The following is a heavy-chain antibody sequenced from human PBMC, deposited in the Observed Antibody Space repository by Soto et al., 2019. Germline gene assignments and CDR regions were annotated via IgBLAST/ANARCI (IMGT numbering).Heavy chain of an antibody. Sequence: GGSLRLSCAASGFTFSSYGMHWVRQAPGKGLEWVAVIWYDGSNKYYADSVNGRFTISRDNSKNTLYLQMNSLRAEDTAVYYCARSPSGWLGTSDYWGQGTLVTVSS. V-gene: IGHV3-33*01. J-gene: IGHJ4*02. CDR2: IWYDGSNK. D-gene: IGHD6-19*01. CDR1: GFTFSSYG. CDR3: ARSPSGWLGTSDY.